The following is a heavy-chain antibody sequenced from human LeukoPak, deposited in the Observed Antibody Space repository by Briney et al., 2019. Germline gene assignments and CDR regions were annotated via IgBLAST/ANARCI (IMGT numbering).Heavy chain of an antibody. V-gene: IGHV3-21*01. CDR1: GFTFSSYA. Sequence: PGGSLGLSCAASGFTFSSYALNWVRQAPGKGLEWVSSISSSSIYIYYADSVKGRFTISRDNAKNSLYLQMNSLRAEDTAVYYCARDVGAVAGSNFDCWGQGTLVTVSS. D-gene: IGHD6-19*01. J-gene: IGHJ4*02. CDR3: ARDVGAVAGSNFDC. CDR2: ISSSSIYI.